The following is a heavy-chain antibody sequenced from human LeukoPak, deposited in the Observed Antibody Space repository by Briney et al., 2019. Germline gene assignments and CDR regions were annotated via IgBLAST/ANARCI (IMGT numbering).Heavy chain of an antibody. V-gene: IGHV3-30*18. D-gene: IGHD2-21*02. CDR3: AKTPVAYCGGDCGYYFDY. CDR1: GFTFSSYG. Sequence: GRSLRLSCAASGFTFSSYGMHWVRQAPGKGLEWVAVISYDGSNKYYADSVKGRFTISRDNSKNTLYLQMNSLRAEDTAVYYCAKTPVAYCGGDCGYYFDYWGQGTLVTVSS. J-gene: IGHJ4*02. CDR2: ISYDGSNK.